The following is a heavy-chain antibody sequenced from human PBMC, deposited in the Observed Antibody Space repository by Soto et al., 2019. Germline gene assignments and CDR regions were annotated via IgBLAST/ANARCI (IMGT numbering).Heavy chain of an antibody. CDR1: GFTFSDYY. Sequence: QVQLVESGGGLVKPGGSLRLSCAASGFTFSDYYMSWIRQAPGKGLEWVSYISSSSSYTNYADSVKGRFTISRDNAKNSLCLQMNSLRAEDTAVYYCARSVEYSSGWLLDPWGQGTLVTVSS. CDR3: ARSVEYSSGWLLDP. V-gene: IGHV3-11*06. D-gene: IGHD6-19*01. CDR2: ISSSSSYT. J-gene: IGHJ5*02.